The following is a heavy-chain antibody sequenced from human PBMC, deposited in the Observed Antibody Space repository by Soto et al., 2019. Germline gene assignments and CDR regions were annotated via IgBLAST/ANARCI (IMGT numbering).Heavy chain of an antibody. Sequence: QVQLVQSGAELRKPGSAVKLSCKASGGTFSNSPISWVRQIPGQGHEWMGRIIPSPARTIYSLKFRGRVTLTADKSTQTVYMTLSSLTTEDSGVYYCARDQVGASSFDYWGQGTRVTVSS. CDR3: ARDQVGASSFDY. V-gene: IGHV1-69*08. J-gene: IGHJ4*02. D-gene: IGHD1-26*01. CDR1: GGTFSNSP. CDR2: IIPSPART.